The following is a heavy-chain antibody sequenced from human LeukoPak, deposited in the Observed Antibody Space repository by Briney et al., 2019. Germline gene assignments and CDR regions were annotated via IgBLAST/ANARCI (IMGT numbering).Heavy chain of an antibody. CDR1: GGSISSSSYY. CDR2: IYYSENT. Sequence: PSETLSLTCTVSGGSISSSSYYWGWIRQPPGKGLEWIGNIYYSENTYYNPSLKSRVTISVDTSKNQFSLNLSSVTAADTAVYYCARGPPLGRWLQSWGQGTLVTVSS. V-gene: IGHV4-39*07. J-gene: IGHJ5*02. CDR3: ARGPPLGRWLQS. D-gene: IGHD5-24*01.